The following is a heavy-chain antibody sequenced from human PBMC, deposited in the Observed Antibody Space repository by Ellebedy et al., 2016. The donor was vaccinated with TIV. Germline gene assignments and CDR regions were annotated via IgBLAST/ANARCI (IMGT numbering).Heavy chain of an antibody. CDR1: GFTVSSNY. CDR3: ARGVGAFDI. V-gene: IGHV3-66*01. J-gene: IGHJ3*02. Sequence: GESLKISCAASGFTVSSNYMSWVHQAPGKGLEWVSVIYSGGSTYYADSVKGRFTISRDNSKNTLYRQMNSMRAKDTAVYYCARGVGAFDIWGQGTMVTVSS. CDR2: IYSGGST.